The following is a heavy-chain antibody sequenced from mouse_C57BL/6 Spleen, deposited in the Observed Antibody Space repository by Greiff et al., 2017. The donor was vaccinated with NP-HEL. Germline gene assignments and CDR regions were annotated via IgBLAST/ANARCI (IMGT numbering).Heavy chain of an antibody. Sequence: VQRVESGAELAKPGASVKLSCKASGYTFTSYWMHWVKQRPGQGLEWIGYINPSSGYTKYNQKFKDKATLTADKSSSTAYMQLSSLTYEDSAVYYCARSRRSQAWFAYWGQGTLVTVSA. CDR1: GYTFTSYW. J-gene: IGHJ3*01. CDR2: INPSSGYT. V-gene: IGHV1-7*01. CDR3: ARSRRSQAWFAY.